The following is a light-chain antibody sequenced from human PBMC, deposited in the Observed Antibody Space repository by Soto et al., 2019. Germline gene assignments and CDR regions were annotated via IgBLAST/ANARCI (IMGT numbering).Light chain of an antibody. CDR1: QSVSSY. CDR3: QQRSNWPPRYT. V-gene: IGKV3-11*01. J-gene: IGKJ4*01. CDR2: DAS. Sequence: EIVLTQSPATLSLSPGERATLSCRASQSVSSYLAWYQQKPGQAPRLLIYDASNRATGIPARFSGSGSGTDFTLTISSLEPEDFAVYYCQQRSNWPPRYTLGGGTKVEIK.